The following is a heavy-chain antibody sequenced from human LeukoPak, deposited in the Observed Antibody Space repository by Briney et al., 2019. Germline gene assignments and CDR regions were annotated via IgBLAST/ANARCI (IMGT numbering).Heavy chain of an antibody. Sequence: GGSLRLSCAASGFTFSNAWMSWVRQAPGKGLEWVGRIKSKTDGGTTDYAAPAKGRFTISRDDSQNTLYLQMNSLKTEDTAVYYCTTGAPRAYSGSYSNCWGQGTLVTVSS. CDR1: GFTFSNAW. CDR3: TTGAPRAYSGSYSNC. CDR2: IKSKTDGGTT. J-gene: IGHJ4*02. V-gene: IGHV3-15*01. D-gene: IGHD1-26*01.